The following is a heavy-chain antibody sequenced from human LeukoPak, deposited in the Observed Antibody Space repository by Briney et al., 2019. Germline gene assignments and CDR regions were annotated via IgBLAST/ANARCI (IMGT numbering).Heavy chain of an antibody. CDR2: INCSGGST. V-gene: IGHV3-20*04. CDR3: ARVGNYYDNSGDYYVFDY. Sequence: GGSLRLSCAASGFTFYDYGMSWVRQAPGKGLEWVSGINCSGGSTCYADSVKGRFTISRDNAKNTLYLQMNSLRAEDTALYYCARVGNYYDNSGDYYVFDYWGQGTLVTVSS. J-gene: IGHJ4*02. CDR1: GFTFYDYG. D-gene: IGHD3-22*01.